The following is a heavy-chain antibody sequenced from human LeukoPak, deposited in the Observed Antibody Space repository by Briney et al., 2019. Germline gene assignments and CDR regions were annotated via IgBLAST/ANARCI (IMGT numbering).Heavy chain of an antibody. J-gene: IGHJ4*02. CDR3: ARDVPSGSSSKSY. Sequence: SGRSLRLFCAASGFTFSDYYMSWIRQAPGKGLEWVSYISSSGSTIYYADSVKGRFTISRDNAKNSLYLQMNSLRAEDTAVYYCARDVPSGSSSKSYWGQGTLVTVSS. D-gene: IGHD6-13*01. CDR1: GFTFSDYY. CDR2: ISSSGSTI. V-gene: IGHV3-11*01.